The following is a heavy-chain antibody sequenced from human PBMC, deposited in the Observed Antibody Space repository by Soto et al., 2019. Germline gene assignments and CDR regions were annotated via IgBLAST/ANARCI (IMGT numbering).Heavy chain of an antibody. D-gene: IGHD6-19*01. CDR2: IIPKFGSK. CDR1: EGTFRNYA. V-gene: IGHV1-69*01. J-gene: IGHJ6*02. Sequence: QVQLVQSGAEVKRPGSSVKVSCKASEGTFRNYAISWVRQAPGQGLEWMGGIIPKFGSKNSAQKFQGRVTITAAESTSTAYMELGSLRAEDTAVYYCAREKGQAVAGDYYYYYGMDVWGQGTTVTVSS. CDR3: AREKGQAVAGDYYYYYGMDV.